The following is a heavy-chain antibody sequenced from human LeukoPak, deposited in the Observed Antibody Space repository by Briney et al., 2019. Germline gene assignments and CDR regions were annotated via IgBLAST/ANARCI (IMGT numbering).Heavy chain of an antibody. D-gene: IGHD5-12*01. V-gene: IGHV1-2*02. CDR1: GYTFTRYY. J-gene: IGHJ3*01. CDR3: ARDLPKTGYVGALDF. CDR2: ISPHSGGT. Sequence: GASVKVSCKASGYTFTRYYILWVRQAPGQGPEWMGWISPHSGGTNYAQNFKGRVTMTRDTSISTAYMELSSLTSDDTAVYYCARDLPKTGYVGALDFWGQGTMVIVSS.